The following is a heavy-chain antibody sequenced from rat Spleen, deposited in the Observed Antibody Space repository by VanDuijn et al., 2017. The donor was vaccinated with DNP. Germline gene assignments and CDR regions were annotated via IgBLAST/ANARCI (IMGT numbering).Heavy chain of an antibody. V-gene: IGHV2-6*01. D-gene: IGHD1-4*01. J-gene: IGHJ3*01. CDR2: ISSGGNV. Sequence: QVQLKESGPGLVQPSQTLSLTCSVSGFSLSSYTVTWVRQPPGKGLEWIAAISSGGNVYSNSVFKPRLTISRDTSKSQVFLKMNGLQTEDTAMYFCARSHSSGITWFAHWGQGTLVTVSS. CDR1: GFSLSSYT. CDR3: ARSHSSGITWFAH.